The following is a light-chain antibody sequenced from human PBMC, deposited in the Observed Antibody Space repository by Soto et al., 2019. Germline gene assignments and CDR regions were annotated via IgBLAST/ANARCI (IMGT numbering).Light chain of an antibody. V-gene: IGLV1-47*01. Sequence: QSVLTQPPSASGTPGQRVTISCSGSSSNIGSNYAYWYQQLPGTAPKLLISRNNQRPSGVPDRFSGSKSGTSASLAISGLRSEDEADYYCAAWDDSLSGVVFGGGTKLTVL. J-gene: IGLJ2*01. CDR1: SSNIGSNY. CDR2: RNN. CDR3: AAWDDSLSGVV.